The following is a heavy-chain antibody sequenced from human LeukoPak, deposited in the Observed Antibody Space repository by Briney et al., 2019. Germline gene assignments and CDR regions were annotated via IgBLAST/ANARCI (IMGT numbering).Heavy chain of an antibody. D-gene: IGHD5-24*01. CDR2: LHYSGTP. CDR3: SRGDDSYKQGNF. CDR1: DDSISTNSYY. V-gene: IGHV4-39*01. Sequence: PAETLTLTCTVSDDSISTNSYYWTWIPQPPGKGLEWVASLHYSGTPYYRPSLSSRISIFVDTSKRQFSLQVRSVTASDTAMYYCSRGDDSYKQGNFWGQGTLVTVSS. J-gene: IGHJ4*02.